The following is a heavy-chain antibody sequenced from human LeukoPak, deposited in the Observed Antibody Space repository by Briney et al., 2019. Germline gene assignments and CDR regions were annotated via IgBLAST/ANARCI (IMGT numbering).Heavy chain of an antibody. CDR1: GGSISSYY. Sequence: SETLSLTCTVSGGSISSYYGSWIRQPPGEGLEWIGYIYYSGSTNYNPSLKSRVTISVDTSKNQFSLKLSSVTAADTAVKDCARDLLGGDDAFDIWGQGTMVTVSS. CDR3: ARDLLGGDDAFDI. J-gene: IGHJ3*02. CDR2: IYYSGST. V-gene: IGHV4-59*01.